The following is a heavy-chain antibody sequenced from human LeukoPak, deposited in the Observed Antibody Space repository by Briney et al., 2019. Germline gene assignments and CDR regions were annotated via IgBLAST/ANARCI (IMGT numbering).Heavy chain of an antibody. J-gene: IGHJ1*01. CDR2: TSYTGST. Sequence: PSETLSLTCTVSGGSISSYYWSWIRQPPGKGLEWMGFTSYTGSTSYNPSLGSRVTMAVDTSSNQFSLDLSSVTAADTAVYYCATYDMMTGYSDSWGQGTLVTVSS. D-gene: IGHD3-9*01. CDR1: GGSISSYY. CDR3: ATYDMMTGYSDS. V-gene: IGHV4-59*01.